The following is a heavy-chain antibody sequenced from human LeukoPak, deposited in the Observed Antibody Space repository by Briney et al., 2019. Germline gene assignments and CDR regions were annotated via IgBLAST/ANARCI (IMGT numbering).Heavy chain of an antibody. J-gene: IGHJ2*01. CDR3: AKVLQGYWYFDL. CDR2: ISGSGGST. Sequence: GGSLRLSCAASGFTFSSNAMSWVRQAPGKGLEWVSAISGSGGSTYYADSVKGRFTISRDNSKNTLYLQMNSLRAEDTAVYYCAKVLQGYWYFDLWGRGTLVTVSS. V-gene: IGHV3-23*01. CDR1: GFTFSSNA.